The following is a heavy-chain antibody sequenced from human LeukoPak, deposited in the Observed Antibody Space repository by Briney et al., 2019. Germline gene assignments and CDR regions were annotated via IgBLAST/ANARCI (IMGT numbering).Heavy chain of an antibody. CDR2: IIPILGIA. CDR1: GGTFSSYA. CDR3: ARGGHIVVVPAGGMDV. J-gene: IGHJ6*02. V-gene: IGHV1-69*04. Sequence: SVKVSCKASGGTFSSYAISWVRQAPGQGLEWMGRIIPILGIANYAQKFQGRVTITADKSTSTAYMELSSLRSDDTAVYYCARGGHIVVVPAGGMDVWGQGTTVTVSS. D-gene: IGHD2-2*01.